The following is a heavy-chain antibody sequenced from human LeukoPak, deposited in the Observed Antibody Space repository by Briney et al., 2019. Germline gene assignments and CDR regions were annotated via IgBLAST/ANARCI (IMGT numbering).Heavy chain of an antibody. D-gene: IGHD3-10*01. CDR1: GFTFSNYW. V-gene: IGHV3-74*01. CDR3: ARDRVLGSGSSDY. Sequence: GGSLRLSCTVSGFTFSNYWMHWVRQAPGKGLVWVSRIRGDGGDTNYADSVKGRFTVSRDNAKNTLYLQMNSLTTEDTAVYFCARDRVLGSGSSDYWGQGTLVTVSS. J-gene: IGHJ4*02. CDR2: IRGDGGDT.